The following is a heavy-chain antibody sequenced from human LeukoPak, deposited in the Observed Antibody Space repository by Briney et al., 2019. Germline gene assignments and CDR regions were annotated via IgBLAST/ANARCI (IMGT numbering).Heavy chain of an antibody. V-gene: IGHV1-18*01. CDR2: ISAHNGNT. CDR1: GYTFTTHG. CDR3: ARDGYFAL. J-gene: IGHJ2*01. Sequence: ASVTVSCKASGYTFTTHGIAWVRQAPGQGLEWMGWISAHNGNTNYAQSLQGRVTMTTDTSTNTAYMELRSLRSDDTAVYYCARDGYFALWGRGSLVTVSS.